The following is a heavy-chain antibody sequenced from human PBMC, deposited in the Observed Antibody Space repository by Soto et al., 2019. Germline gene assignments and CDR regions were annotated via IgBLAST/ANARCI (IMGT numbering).Heavy chain of an antibody. CDR1: GSTFDDYA. D-gene: IGHD2-2*01. CDR3: AKAIYCSSTSCYVGACDY. J-gene: IGHJ4*02. V-gene: IGHV3-9*01. CDR2: ISWNSGSI. Sequence: EVQLVESGGGLVQPGRSLRLSCAASGSTFDDYAMHWVRQAPGKGLEWVSGISWNSGSIGYADSVKGRFTISRDNAKNSLYLQMNSLRAEDTALYYCAKAIYCSSTSCYVGACDYWGQGTLVTVSS.